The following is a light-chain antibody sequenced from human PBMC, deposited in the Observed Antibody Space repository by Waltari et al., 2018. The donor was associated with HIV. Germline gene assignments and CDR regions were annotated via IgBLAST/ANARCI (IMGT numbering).Light chain of an antibody. J-gene: IGKJ2*01. CDR3: QQYNNWPPYT. CDR1: QSVRSN. CDR2: GAS. Sequence: EIVMTQSPATLSVSPGERATLSCRASQSVRSNLAWYQQKPGQAPRLLIYGASTRAAVIPARFSGSGSETEFTLTISSLQSEDFAVYYCQQYNNWPPYTFGQGTKREIK. V-gene: IGKV3-15*01.